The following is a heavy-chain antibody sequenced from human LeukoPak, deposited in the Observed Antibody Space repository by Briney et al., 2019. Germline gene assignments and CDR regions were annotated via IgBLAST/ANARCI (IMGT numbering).Heavy chain of an antibody. CDR1: GVSISSSNW. Sequence: SETLSLTCAVSGVSISSSNWWSWVRQPPGKGLEWIGEIYHNGITNYNPSLKSRVTMSVDKSKNQFSLKLTSVTAADTAVYYCASIGLVVVGTDYYYYGIDVWGQGTTVTVSS. CDR2: IYHNGIT. CDR3: ASIGLVVVGTDYYYYGIDV. V-gene: IGHV4-4*02. J-gene: IGHJ6*02. D-gene: IGHD6-13*01.